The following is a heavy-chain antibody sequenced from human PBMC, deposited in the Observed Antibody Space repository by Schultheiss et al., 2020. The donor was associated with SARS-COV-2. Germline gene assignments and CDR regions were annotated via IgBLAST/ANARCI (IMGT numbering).Heavy chain of an antibody. J-gene: IGHJ5*02. Sequence: SETLSLTCTVSGGSISSGIYYWSWIRQPAGKGLEWIGSIYYSGSTYYNPSLKSRVTISVDTSKNQFSLKLSSVTAADTAVYYCARDHGDFHCSSTSCDNWFDPWGQGTLVTVSS. D-gene: IGHD2-2*01. CDR1: GGSISSGIYY. V-gene: IGHV4-39*07. CDR2: IYYSGST. CDR3: ARDHGDFHCSSTSCDNWFDP.